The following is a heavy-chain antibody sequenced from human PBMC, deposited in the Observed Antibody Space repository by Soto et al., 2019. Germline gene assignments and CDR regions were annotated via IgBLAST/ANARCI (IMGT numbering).Heavy chain of an antibody. D-gene: IGHD1-26*01. V-gene: IGHV3-23*01. CDR2: ISGSGDST. Sequence: EVQLLESGGGLVQPGGSLRLSCAASGFTFSSYATSWVRQAPGKGLEWVSVISGSGDSTYYADSVKGRFTISRDNSKNTLYLQMNSLRAEDTAVYYCARRGSGSYYDYWGQGTLVTVSS. CDR3: ARRGSGSYYDY. J-gene: IGHJ4*02. CDR1: GFTFSSYA.